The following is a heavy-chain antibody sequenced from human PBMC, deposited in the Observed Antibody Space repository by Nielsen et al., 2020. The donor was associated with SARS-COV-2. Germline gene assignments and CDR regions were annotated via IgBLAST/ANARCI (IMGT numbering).Heavy chain of an antibody. CDR2: TYYRSKWYN. J-gene: IGHJ6*02. CDR1: GDSVSSNSAA. Sequence: SQTLSLTCAISGDSVSSNSAAWNWIRQSPARGLEWLGRTYYRSKWYNDYAVSVKSRITINPDTSKNQFSLQLNSVTPEDTAVYYCARAWYSSSRMKPHDSPNYYYGMDVWGQGTTVTVSS. V-gene: IGHV6-1*01. CDR3: ARAWYSSSRMKPHDSPNYYYGMDV. D-gene: IGHD6-13*01.